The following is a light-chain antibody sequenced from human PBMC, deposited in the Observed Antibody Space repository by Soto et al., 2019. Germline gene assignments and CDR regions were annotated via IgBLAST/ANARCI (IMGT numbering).Light chain of an antibody. J-gene: IGKJ1*01. CDR2: DAS. CDR3: QQYVSYRT. CDR1: QSVRTW. Sequence: DIQMTQSPSTLSASVGDRVTITCRASQSVRTWLAWYQQKPGKAPKLLIYDASRLESGVPSRFSGSGSGTEFTLTISSLQPDDFATYYCQQYVSYRTLGQGTKVDIK. V-gene: IGKV1-5*01.